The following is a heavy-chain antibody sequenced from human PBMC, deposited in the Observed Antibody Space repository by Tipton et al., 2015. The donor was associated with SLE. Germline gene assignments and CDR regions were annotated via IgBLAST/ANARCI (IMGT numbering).Heavy chain of an antibody. CDR2: IYYSGST. J-gene: IGHJ4*02. CDR1: GGSISSGGYY. D-gene: IGHD6-6*01. Sequence: TLSLTCTVSGGSISSGGYYWSWIRQHPGKGLEWIGYIYYSGSTYYNPSLKSRVTISVDTSKNQFSLKLSSVTAADTAVYYCVSPNKQLVLDYWGQGTLVTVSS. V-gene: IGHV4-31*03. CDR3: VSPNKQLVLDY.